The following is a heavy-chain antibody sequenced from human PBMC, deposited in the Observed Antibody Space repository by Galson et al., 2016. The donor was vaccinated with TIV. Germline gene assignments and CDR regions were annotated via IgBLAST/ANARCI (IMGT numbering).Heavy chain of an antibody. CDR1: GFTVSSNF. CDR2: IYSDGRT. Sequence: SLRLSCAASGFTVSSNFMSWVRQAPGKGLEWISIIYSDGRTYYTESVEGRFTISRDDSRNTLYLQMNALRAEDTAIYYCARELGESASENYYPGFDCWGQGTLVTVSS. V-gene: IGHV3-53*01. J-gene: IGHJ4*02. D-gene: IGHD3-22*01. CDR3: ARELGESASENYYPGFDC.